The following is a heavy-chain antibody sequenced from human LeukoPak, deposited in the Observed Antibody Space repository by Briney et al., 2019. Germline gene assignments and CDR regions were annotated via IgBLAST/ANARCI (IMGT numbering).Heavy chain of an antibody. V-gene: IGHV1-69*04. Sequence: ASVKVSCKASGGTFSSYAISWVRQAPGQGLEWMGRIIPILGIANYAQKFQGRVTITADKSTSTAYMELSSLRSEDTAVYYCARDGLEVGASIWGQGTLVTVSS. D-gene: IGHD1-26*01. CDR1: GGTFSSYA. J-gene: IGHJ4*02. CDR2: IIPILGIA. CDR3: ARDGLEVGASI.